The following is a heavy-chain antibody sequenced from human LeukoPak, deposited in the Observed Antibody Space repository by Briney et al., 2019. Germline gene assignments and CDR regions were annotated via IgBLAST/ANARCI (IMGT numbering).Heavy chain of an antibody. Sequence: PGGSLRLSCAASGFTFSSYWMHWVRQAPGKGLVWVSRIRPEGTTTAYADSVKGRFTISRDNAKNTLFLQMNSLNAEDTAVYYCERYLDWILFDYWGQGTLVTVCS. CDR3: ERYLDWILFDY. CDR2: IRPEGTTT. V-gene: IGHV3-74*03. CDR1: GFTFSSYW. D-gene: IGHD3-9*01. J-gene: IGHJ4*02.